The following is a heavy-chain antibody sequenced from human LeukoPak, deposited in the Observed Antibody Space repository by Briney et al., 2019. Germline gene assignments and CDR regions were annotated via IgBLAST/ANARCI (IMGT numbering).Heavy chain of an antibody. V-gene: IGHV5-51*01. D-gene: IGHD4-11*01. J-gene: IGHJ6*02. CDR3: ARHVTTVTVTGYGMDV. Sequence: GESLKISCKGSGYSFTSYWIGWVRQMPGKGQEWMGIIYPGDSDTRYSPSFQGQVTISADKSISTAYLQWSSLKASDTAMYYCARHVTTVTVTGYGMDVWGQGTTVTVSS. CDR1: GYSFTSYW. CDR2: IYPGDSDT.